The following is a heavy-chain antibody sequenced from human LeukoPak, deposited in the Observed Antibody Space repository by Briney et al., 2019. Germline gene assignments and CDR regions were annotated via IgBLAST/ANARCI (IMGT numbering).Heavy chain of an antibody. D-gene: IGHD3-22*01. J-gene: IGHJ5*02. CDR3: ARDYRYDSETWFAP. V-gene: IGHV1-2*04. CDR1: GYTFTGYY. Sequence: ASVKVSCKASGYTFTGYYMHWVRQAPGQGLEWMGWINPNSGGTNYAQKFQGWVTMTRDTSISKAYMELSRLRSDDTAVYYCARDYRYDSETWFAPWGQGTLVTVSS. CDR2: INPNSGGT.